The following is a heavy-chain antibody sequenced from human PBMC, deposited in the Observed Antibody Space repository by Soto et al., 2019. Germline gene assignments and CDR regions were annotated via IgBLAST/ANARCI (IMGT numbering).Heavy chain of an antibody. CDR3: ARSEGRYYDILTGYYPFDY. Sequence: GGSLRLSCAASGFTFSSYDMHWVRQATGKGLEWVSAIGTAGDTYYPGSVKGRFTISRENAKNSLYLQMNSLRAEDTAVYYCARSEGRYYDILTGYYPFDYWGQGTLVTVSS. CDR1: GFTFSSYD. CDR2: IGTAGDT. D-gene: IGHD3-9*01. V-gene: IGHV3-13*01. J-gene: IGHJ4*02.